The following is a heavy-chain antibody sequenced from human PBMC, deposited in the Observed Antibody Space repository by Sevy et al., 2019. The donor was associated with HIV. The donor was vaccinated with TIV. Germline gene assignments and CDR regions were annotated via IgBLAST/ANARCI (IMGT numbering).Heavy chain of an antibody. D-gene: IGHD3-22*01. CDR1: GFTFSSYS. CDR3: ARDAALSNYYDSSGYPNAFDI. Sequence: GGSLRLSCAASGFTFSSYSMNWVRQAPGKGLEWVSSISSSSSYIYYADSVKGRFTISRDNAKNSLYLQMNSLRAEDTVVHYCARDAALSNYYDSSGYPNAFDIWGQGTMVTVSS. V-gene: IGHV3-21*04. CDR2: ISSSSSYI. J-gene: IGHJ3*02.